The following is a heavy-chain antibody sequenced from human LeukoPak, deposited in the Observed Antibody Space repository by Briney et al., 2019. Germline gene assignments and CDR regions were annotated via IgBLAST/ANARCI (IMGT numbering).Heavy chain of an antibody. Sequence: SETLSLTCSVSDDAISSYYWYWIRQPPGKPLEWIGFTHYSGNTNYNPSLKSRVTTFVDTSRNQFSLHLSSVTAADTAVYYCARWEGAMKAFDIWGRGTMVTVSS. CDR3: ARWEGAMKAFDI. J-gene: IGHJ3*02. D-gene: IGHD1-26*01. CDR2: THYSGNT. V-gene: IGHV4-59*08. CDR1: DDAISSYY.